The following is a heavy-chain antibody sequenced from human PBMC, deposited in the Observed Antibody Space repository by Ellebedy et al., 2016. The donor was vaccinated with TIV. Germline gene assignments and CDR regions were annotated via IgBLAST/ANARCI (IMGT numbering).Heavy chain of an antibody. V-gene: IGHV4-59*01. Sequence: MPSETLSLTCTVSGGSISSYYWSWIRQPPGKGLEWIGYIYYSGSTNYNPSLKSRVTISVDTSKNQFSLKLSSVTAADTAVYYCARVGTVTFHFDYWGQGTLVTVSS. CDR3: ARVGTVTFHFDY. D-gene: IGHD4-17*01. J-gene: IGHJ4*02. CDR1: GGSISSYY. CDR2: IYYSGST.